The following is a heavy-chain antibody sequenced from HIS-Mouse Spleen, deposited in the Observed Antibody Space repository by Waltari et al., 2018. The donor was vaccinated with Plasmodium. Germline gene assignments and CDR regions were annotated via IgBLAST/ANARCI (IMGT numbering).Heavy chain of an antibody. J-gene: IGHJ4*02. Sequence: QVQLVESGGGVVQPGRSLRLSCAAYGFTFRSSGMPWVRQAPGKGLEWVAVISYDGSNKYYADSVKGRFTISRDNSKNTLYLQMNSLRAEDTAVYYCAKILSYSSSPEDYWGQGTLVTVSS. CDR2: ISYDGSNK. CDR3: AKILSYSSSPEDY. D-gene: IGHD6-6*01. CDR1: GFTFRSSG. V-gene: IGHV3-30*18.